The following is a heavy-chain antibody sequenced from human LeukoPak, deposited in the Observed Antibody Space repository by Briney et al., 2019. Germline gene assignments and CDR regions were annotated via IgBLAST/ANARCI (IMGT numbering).Heavy chain of an antibody. Sequence: GVSVKVSCKASGYTFTDYYMHWVRQAPGQGLEWMGWINPKSGGTNHAQRFQGRVTMTRDTSISTAYMELSSLGSDDTAVYYCARQGGPMTVVVKVASDIWGQGTMVTVSS. V-gene: IGHV1-2*02. CDR2: INPKSGGT. D-gene: IGHD3-22*01. CDR3: ARQGGPMTVVVKVASDI. J-gene: IGHJ3*02. CDR1: GYTFTDYY.